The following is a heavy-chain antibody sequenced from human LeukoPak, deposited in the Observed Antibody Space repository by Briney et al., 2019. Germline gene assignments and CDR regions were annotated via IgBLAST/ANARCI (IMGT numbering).Heavy chain of an antibody. D-gene: IGHD5-24*01. Sequence: GGSLRLYCAASGFAFSSYWMSWVRQAPGKGLEWVANIKQDGSEKYYVDSVKGRFTISRDNAKNSLYLQMNSLRAEDTAVYYCARGPDFRDGYNDYYFDYWGQGTLVTVSS. CDR2: IKQDGSEK. CDR1: GFAFSSYW. J-gene: IGHJ4*02. CDR3: ARGPDFRDGYNDYYFDY. V-gene: IGHV3-7*01.